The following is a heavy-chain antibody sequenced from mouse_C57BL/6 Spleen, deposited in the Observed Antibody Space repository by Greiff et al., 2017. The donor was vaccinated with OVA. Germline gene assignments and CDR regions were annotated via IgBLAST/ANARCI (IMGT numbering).Heavy chain of an antibody. V-gene: IGHV1-76*01. J-gene: IGHJ4*01. CDR1: GYTFTDYY. D-gene: IGHD1-1*01. CDR3: AREGSSYAMDY. Sequence: QVQLQQPGAELVRPGASVKLSCKASGYTFTDYYINWVKQRPGQGLEWIARIYPGSGNTYYNEKFKGKATLTAEKSSSTAYMQLSSLTSEDSAVYFCAREGSSYAMDYWGQGTSVTVSS. CDR2: IYPGSGNT.